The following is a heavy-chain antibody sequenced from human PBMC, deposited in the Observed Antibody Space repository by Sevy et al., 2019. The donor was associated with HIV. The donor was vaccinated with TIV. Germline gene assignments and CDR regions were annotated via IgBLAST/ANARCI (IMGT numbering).Heavy chain of an antibody. J-gene: IGHJ4*02. CDR2: ISGSGGGT. CDR3: AKTPHWSVRGVITY. D-gene: IGHD3-10*01. CDR1: GFTFSSYA. V-gene: IGHV3-23*01. Sequence: GGSLRLSCAASGFTFSSYAMSWVRQAPGKGLEWVSAISGSGGGTYYADSVKGRFTISRDNSKNTLYLQMNSLRAEDTAVYYCAKTPHWSVRGVITYWGQGTLVTVSS.